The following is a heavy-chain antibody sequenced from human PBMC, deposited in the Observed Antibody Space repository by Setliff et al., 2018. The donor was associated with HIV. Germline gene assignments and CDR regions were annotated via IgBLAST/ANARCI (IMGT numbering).Heavy chain of an antibody. D-gene: IGHD5-12*01. J-gene: IGHJ6*03. Sequence: PSETLSLTCTVSGGSLDSGSYHWSWIRQHPGKGLEWIGYIYYSGGTYYNPSLKSRVTISVDTSKNQFSLRLNSVTAADTAVYYCARGATLLPGYSDRWEYFYMDVWGKGTTVTVSS. CDR1: GGSLDSGSYH. CDR2: IYYSGGT. V-gene: IGHV4-31*03. CDR3: ARGATLLPGYSDRWEYFYMDV.